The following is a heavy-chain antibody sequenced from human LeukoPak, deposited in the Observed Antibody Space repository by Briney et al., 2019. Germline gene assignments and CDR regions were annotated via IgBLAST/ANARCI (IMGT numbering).Heavy chain of an antibody. J-gene: IGHJ4*02. D-gene: IGHD3-22*01. Sequence: SETLSLTCTVSGGSISSGGYYWXWIRQHPGKGLXWIGYIXXSGSTYYNPSLKSRVTISVDTSKNQFSLKLSSVTAADTAVYYCARATYYYDSSGYTPTFDYWGQGTLVTVSS. CDR3: ARATYYYDSSGYTPTFDY. CDR1: GGSISSGGYY. CDR2: IXXSGST. V-gene: IGHV4-31*03.